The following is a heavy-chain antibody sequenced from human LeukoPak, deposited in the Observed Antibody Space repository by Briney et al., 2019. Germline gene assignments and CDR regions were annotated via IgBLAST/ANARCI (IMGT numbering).Heavy chain of an antibody. CDR3: ARDRDTWYYFDY. J-gene: IGHJ4*02. CDR2: IYYSGST. Sequence: SETLSPTCTVSGGSISSYYWSWIRQPPGKGLEWIGYIYYSGSTNYSPSLKSRVTISVDTSKNQFSLKLNSVTAADTAVYYCARDRDTWYYFDYWGQGTLVTVSS. V-gene: IGHV4-59*01. D-gene: IGHD2-15*01. CDR1: GGSISSYY.